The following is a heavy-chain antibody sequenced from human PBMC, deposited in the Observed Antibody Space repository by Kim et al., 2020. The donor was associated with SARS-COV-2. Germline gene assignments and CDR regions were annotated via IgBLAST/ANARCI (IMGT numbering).Heavy chain of an antibody. D-gene: IGHD6-25*01. CDR2: T. Sequence: TTYAPSVKGRFTVSRKDSKSSLFLQMNSLQSEDTAVYFCARDTAAAMDVWGQGTTVTVSS. CDR3: ARDTAAAMDV. V-gene: IGHV3-72*01. J-gene: IGHJ6*02.